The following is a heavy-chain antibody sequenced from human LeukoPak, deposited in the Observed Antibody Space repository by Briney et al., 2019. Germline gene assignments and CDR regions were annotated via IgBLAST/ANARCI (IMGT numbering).Heavy chain of an antibody. Sequence: GGSLRLSCVASGITFSGYSMIWVRQAPGKGLEWLSFMTTSGNTIFYAESAKDRFTISRDNAKKSLYLQMNSLRDEDTAVYYCARVGGATAVTMYFEYWGQGTLVTVSS. CDR3: ARVGGATAVTMYFEY. V-gene: IGHV3-48*02. CDR2: MTTSGNTI. J-gene: IGHJ4*02. CDR1: GITFSGYS. D-gene: IGHD1-26*01.